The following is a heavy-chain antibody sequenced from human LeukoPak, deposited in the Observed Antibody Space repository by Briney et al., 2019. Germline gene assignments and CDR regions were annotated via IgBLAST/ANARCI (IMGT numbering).Heavy chain of an antibody. Sequence: KTSETLSLTYAVYGGSFSGYYWSWIRQPPGKGLEWIGEINHSGSTNYNPSLKSRVTISVDTSKNQFSLKLSSVTAADTAVYYCARRGRGDGDYKTFDYWGQGTLVTVSS. J-gene: IGHJ4*02. CDR2: INHSGST. D-gene: IGHD4-17*01. CDR3: ARRGRGDGDYKTFDY. V-gene: IGHV4-34*01. CDR1: GGSFSGYY.